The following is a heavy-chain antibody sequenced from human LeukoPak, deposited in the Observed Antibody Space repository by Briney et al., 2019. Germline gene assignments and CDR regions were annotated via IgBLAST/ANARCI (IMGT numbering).Heavy chain of an antibody. D-gene: IGHD3-16*01. J-gene: IGHJ6*02. CDR2: ISSSSSYT. CDR1: GFTFSSYS. V-gene: IGHV3-21*01. CDR3: ASRGRRADYYYYGMDV. Sequence: GGSLRLSCAASGFTFSSYSMNWVRQAPGKGLEWVSSISSSSSYTYYADSVKGRFTISRDNAKNSLYLQMNSLRAEDTAVYYCASRGRRADYYYYGMDVWGQGTTVTVSS.